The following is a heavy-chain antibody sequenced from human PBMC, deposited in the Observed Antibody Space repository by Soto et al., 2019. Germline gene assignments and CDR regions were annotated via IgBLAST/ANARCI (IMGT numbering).Heavy chain of an antibody. D-gene: IGHD5-12*01. V-gene: IGHV1-69*13. Sequence: SVKVSCKASGGTFSSYAISWVRQAPGQGLEWMGGIIPIFGTANYAQKFQGRVTITADESTSTAYMELSSLRSEDTAVYYCAGVLRDGYNSPFDPWGQGTLVTVSS. J-gene: IGHJ5*02. CDR3: AGVLRDGYNSPFDP. CDR2: IIPIFGTA. CDR1: GGTFSSYA.